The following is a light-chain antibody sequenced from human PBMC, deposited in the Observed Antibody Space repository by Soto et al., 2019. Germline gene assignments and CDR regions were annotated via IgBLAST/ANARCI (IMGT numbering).Light chain of an antibody. J-gene: IGKJ3*01. Sequence: EIVLTQSPGTLSLSPGERATLSCRASQTVNNNYLTWYQQTPGQAPRLLIYGASSRATGIPDKFSASGSGTDFTLTISRLEPEDFAVYYCQQHGTSPFTFGHGTKVDIK. CDR3: QQHGTSPFT. CDR1: QTVNNNY. CDR2: GAS. V-gene: IGKV3-20*01.